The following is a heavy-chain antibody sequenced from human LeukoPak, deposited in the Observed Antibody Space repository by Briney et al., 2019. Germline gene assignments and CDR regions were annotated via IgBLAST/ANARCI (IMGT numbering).Heavy chain of an antibody. CDR3: ARDGYYDSSGYFDY. D-gene: IGHD3-22*01. CDR2: INYSGNT. V-gene: IGHV4-39*07. J-gene: IGHJ4*02. CDR1: SGSISGSDYY. Sequence: PSETLSLTCTVSSGSISGSDYYWCWIRQPPGKGLEWIGSINYSGNTYYDSSLKSRVTISVDTSKNQFSLKLSSVTAADTAVYYCARDGYYDSSGYFDYWGQGTLVTVSS.